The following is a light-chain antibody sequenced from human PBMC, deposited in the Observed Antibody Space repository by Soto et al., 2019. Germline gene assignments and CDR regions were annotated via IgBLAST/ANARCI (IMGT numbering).Light chain of an antibody. CDR2: AAS. J-gene: IGKJ2*01. CDR1: QSISSY. V-gene: IGKV1-39*01. CDR3: QQSYSTPPN. Sequence: DIQMTQSPSSLSASVGDRVTLTCRASQSISSYLNWYQQKPGKAPKLLIYAASSLQSGVPSRFSGSGSGTDFTLTISSLQLEDFVTYYCQQSYSTPPNFGQGTKLEIK.